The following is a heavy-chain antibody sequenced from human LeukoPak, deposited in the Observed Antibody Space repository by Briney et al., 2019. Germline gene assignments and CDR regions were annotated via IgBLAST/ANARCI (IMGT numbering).Heavy chain of an antibody. V-gene: IGHV1-69*06. Sequence: ASVKVSCKAPGGTFSSYAISWVRQAPGQGLEWMGRIIPIFGTANYAQRFQGRVTITADKSTSTAYMELSSLRSEDTAVYYCATGYGGVVISHWGQGTLVTVSS. D-gene: IGHD3-3*01. CDR1: GGTFSSYA. CDR3: ATGYGGVVISH. CDR2: IIPIFGTA. J-gene: IGHJ4*02.